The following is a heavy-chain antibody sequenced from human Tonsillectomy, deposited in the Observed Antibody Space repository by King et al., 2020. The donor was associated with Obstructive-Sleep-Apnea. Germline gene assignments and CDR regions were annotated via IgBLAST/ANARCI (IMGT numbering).Heavy chain of an antibody. CDR1: GFTVSSKY. Sequence: VQLVESGGGLVQPGGSLRLSCAVSGFTVSSKYMSWVRQAPGKGLGWGSVIYSGGSTYYADAVKGRFTISRDNSKNTLYLQMNSLRAEDTAVYYCARDVAVAARGYWGQGTLVTVSS. J-gene: IGHJ4*02. D-gene: IGHD6-19*01. CDR2: IYSGGST. V-gene: IGHV3-66*01. CDR3: ARDVAVAARGY.